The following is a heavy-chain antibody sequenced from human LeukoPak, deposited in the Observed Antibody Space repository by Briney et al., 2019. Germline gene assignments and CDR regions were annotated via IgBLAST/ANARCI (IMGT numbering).Heavy chain of an antibody. V-gene: IGHV3-53*01. Sequence: GGSLRLSCAASGFTVSSDYMSWVRQAPGKGLEWVSVIYSGGSTCYADSVKGRFTISRDNSKNTLYLQMNSLRAEDTAVYYCASLYYYDSSGYESPFDYWGQGTLVTVSS. CDR3: ASLYYYDSSGYESPFDY. J-gene: IGHJ4*02. CDR2: IYSGGST. D-gene: IGHD3-22*01. CDR1: GFTVSSDY.